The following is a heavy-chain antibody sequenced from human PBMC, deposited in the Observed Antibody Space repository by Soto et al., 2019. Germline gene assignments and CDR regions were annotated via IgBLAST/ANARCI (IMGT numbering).Heavy chain of an antibody. V-gene: IGHV3-30-3*01. CDR1: GFTFSTYA. D-gene: IGHD3-10*01. CDR2: ISDDGTNK. Sequence: QVHLVESGGGVVQPGRSLRLSCAASGFTFSTYAVHWVRQAPGKGLEWVATISDDGTNKYYADSVKGRFTISRDNSKDTLYLQMNSLRAEDTAVYYCPREGHGDWFDPWGQGTLVTVSS. J-gene: IGHJ5*02. CDR3: PREGHGDWFDP.